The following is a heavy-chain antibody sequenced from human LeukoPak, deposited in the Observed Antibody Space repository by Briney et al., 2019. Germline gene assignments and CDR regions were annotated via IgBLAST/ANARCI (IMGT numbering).Heavy chain of an antibody. V-gene: IGHV3-48*03. CDR3: ARVLAVAVALDY. CDR1: GFTFSSYE. J-gene: IGHJ4*02. Sequence: GGSLRLSCAASGFTFSSYEMNWVRQAPGKGLEGVSYISSSGSTIYYADSVKARFTISRDNAKNSLYLQMNSLRAEDTAVYYCARVLAVAVALDYWGQGTLVTVSS. CDR2: ISSSGSTI. D-gene: IGHD6-19*01.